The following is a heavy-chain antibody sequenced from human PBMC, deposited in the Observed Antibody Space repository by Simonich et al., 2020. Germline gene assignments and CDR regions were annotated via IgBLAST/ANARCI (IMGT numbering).Heavy chain of an antibody. CDR1: GYTFTSYG. Sequence: QVQLVQSGAEVKKPGASVKVSCKASGYTFTSYGISWERQAHGQGLGWMGRISADNGNTNYAQKLQGRVNMTTDTSTSTAYMELRSLRSDDTAVYYCARASRGTWWYYYFDYWGQGTLVTVSS. J-gene: IGHJ4*02. V-gene: IGHV1-18*01. D-gene: IGHD2-15*01. CDR2: ISADNGNT. CDR3: ARASRGTWWYYYFDY.